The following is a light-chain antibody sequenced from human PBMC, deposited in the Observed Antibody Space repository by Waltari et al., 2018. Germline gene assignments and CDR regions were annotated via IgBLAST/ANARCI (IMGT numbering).Light chain of an antibody. CDR2: DCN. Sequence: QSALTQPASVPGSPGQSITIPCTGTTSEASWYQQHPGKVPKLILYDCNKRPSGMSNRFSGSKSADAASRTISGLQADGEADYYCSCFTTPNTLVFGGGTKVTVL. CDR3: SCFTTPNTLV. J-gene: IGLJ2*01. V-gene: IGLV2-23*01. CDR1: TSEA.